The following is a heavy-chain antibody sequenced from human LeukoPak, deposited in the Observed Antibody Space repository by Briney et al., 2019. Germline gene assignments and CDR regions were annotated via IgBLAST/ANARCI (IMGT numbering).Heavy chain of an antibody. CDR3: ARKYGSGRPGSYRLFV. V-gene: IGHV4-31*03. D-gene: IGHD3-10*01. Sequence: SETLSLTCTVSSGSISSGGYYWSWLRQHPGKGLEWIGYSYYSGSTYYNPSLKSRVTITVDTPNNQVSLKLSSVTAAETAGYCCARKYGSGRPGSYRLFVWGKRTTVTVSS. CDR1: SGSISSGGYY. J-gene: IGHJ6*01. CDR2: SYYSGST.